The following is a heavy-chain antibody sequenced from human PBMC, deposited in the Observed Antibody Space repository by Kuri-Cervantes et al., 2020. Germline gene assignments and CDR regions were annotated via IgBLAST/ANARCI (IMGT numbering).Heavy chain of an antibody. CDR3: ARDSIGFWYSSSSGFDY. D-gene: IGHD6-6*01. J-gene: IGHJ4*02. V-gene: IGHV4-59*01. Sequence: SEILSLTCTVSGGSISSYDWSWIRQPPGKGLERIGYICYSGSTNDNPSLKSRVTISVDTSKNQFSLKLSSVTAADTAVYYCARDSIGFWYSSSSGFDYWGQGTLVTVSS. CDR2: ICYSGST. CDR1: GGSISSYD.